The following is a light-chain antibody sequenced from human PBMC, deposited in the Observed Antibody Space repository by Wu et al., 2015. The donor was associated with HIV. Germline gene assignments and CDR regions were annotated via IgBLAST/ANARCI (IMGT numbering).Light chain of an antibody. CDR2: GAS. CDR1: QSFSSN. J-gene: IGKJ1*01. CDR3: QQYNDWLWT. Sequence: DIVMTQSPATLSVSPGERATLSCRASQSFSSNLAWYQQKPGQAPRLLIYGASTRATGIPARFRGSGSGTEFTLTISSLQSEDFAVYYCQQYNDWLWTFGQGTKVEIK. V-gene: IGKV3-15*01.